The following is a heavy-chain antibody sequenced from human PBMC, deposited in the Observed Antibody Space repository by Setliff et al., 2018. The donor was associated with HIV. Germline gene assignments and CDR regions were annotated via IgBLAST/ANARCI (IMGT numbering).Heavy chain of an antibody. J-gene: IGHJ4*02. Sequence: SETLSLTCDVSGFSISSRYYWGWIRQSPGKGLEWIGSIYYSGSTYYNPSLNSRVTMSVDTSKNQFSLKLSSVTAADTAVYYCARSRGRYYYDSSGILDYWGQGTLVTVSS. CDR2: IYYSGST. D-gene: IGHD3-22*01. CDR1: GFSISSRYY. V-gene: IGHV4-38-2*01. CDR3: ARSRGRYYYDSSGILDY.